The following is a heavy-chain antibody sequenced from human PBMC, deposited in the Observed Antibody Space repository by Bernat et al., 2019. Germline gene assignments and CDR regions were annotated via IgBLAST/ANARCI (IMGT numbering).Heavy chain of an antibody. CDR3: ARGTSTSAPYMDV. CDR2: ISSSSYT. V-gene: IGHV3-11*05. J-gene: IGHJ6*03. Sequence: QVQLVESGGGLVKPGGSLRLSCAASGFTFGDYYMSWIRQAPGKGLDWVSYISSSSYTNYADSVKGRFTISRDNAKNSLYLQMNSLRAEDTAVYYCARGTSTSAPYMDVWGKGTTVTVSS. CDR1: GFTFGDYY.